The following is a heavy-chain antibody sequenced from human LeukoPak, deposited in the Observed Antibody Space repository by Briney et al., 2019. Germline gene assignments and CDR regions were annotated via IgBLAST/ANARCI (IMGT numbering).Heavy chain of an antibody. CDR1: GGSISSYY. CDR2: IYYSGST. J-gene: IGHJ4*02. Sequence: SETLSLTCTVSGGSISSYYWSWIRQPPGKGLEWIGYIYYSGSTNYNPSLKSRVTISVDTSKNQFSLKLSSVTAADTAVYYCARGGGYSYGSEGYWGQGTLVTVSS. V-gene: IGHV4-59*08. CDR3: ARGGGYSYGSEGY. D-gene: IGHD5-18*01.